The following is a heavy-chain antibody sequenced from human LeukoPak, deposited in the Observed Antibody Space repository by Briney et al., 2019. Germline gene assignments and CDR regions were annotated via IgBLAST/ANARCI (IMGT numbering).Heavy chain of an antibody. Sequence: AGGSLRLSCAASGFSFSTYSMNWVRQAPGKGLEWVSSISSVSTYIYYADSVKGRFTISRDNSKNSLYLQMNSLRAEDTAVYYCARAANDYLILNWFDPWGQGTLVTVS. V-gene: IGHV3-21*01. CDR2: ISSVSTYI. CDR1: GFSFSTYS. CDR3: ARAANDYLILNWFDP. D-gene: IGHD4-11*01. J-gene: IGHJ5*02.